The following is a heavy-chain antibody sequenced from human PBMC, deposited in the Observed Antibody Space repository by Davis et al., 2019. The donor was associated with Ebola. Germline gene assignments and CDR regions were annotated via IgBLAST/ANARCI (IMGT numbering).Heavy chain of an antibody. CDR1: GYSFTSYW. Sequence: GESLKISCKGSGYSFTSYWISWVRQMPGKGLEWMGRIDPSDSYTNYSPSFQGHVTISADKSISTAYLQWSSLKASDTAMYYCARQDCSGGSCYSPDYYFDYWGQGTLVTVSS. CDR2: IDPSDSYT. CDR3: ARQDCSGGSCYSPDYYFDY. V-gene: IGHV5-10-1*01. D-gene: IGHD2-15*01. J-gene: IGHJ4*02.